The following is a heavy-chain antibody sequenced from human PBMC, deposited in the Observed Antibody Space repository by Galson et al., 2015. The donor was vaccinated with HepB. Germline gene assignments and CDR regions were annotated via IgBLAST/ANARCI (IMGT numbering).Heavy chain of an antibody. Sequence: SVKVSCKASGYTFTTYFINWVRQAPGQGLQWLGRIIPILGIANYAQKFQGRVTITADKSTSTAYLELSSLRSEDTAVYYCGRDYGGAVAGSDFDYWGQGTLVTVSS. V-gene: IGHV1-69*04. CDR3: GRDYGGAVAGSDFDY. CDR1: GYTFTTYF. D-gene: IGHD6-19*01. CDR2: IIPILGIA. J-gene: IGHJ4*02.